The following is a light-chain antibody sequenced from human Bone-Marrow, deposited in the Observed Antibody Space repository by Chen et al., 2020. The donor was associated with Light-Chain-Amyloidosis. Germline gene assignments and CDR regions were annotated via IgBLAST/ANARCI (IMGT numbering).Light chain of an antibody. CDR1: DLPTKY. CDR2: RET. V-gene: IGLV3-25*03. J-gene: IGLJ2*01. CDR3: QAADSSGTYEVI. Sequence: SYELTQPPSVSVSPGQTARITCSGDDLPTKYAYWYQQKPGQAPVLVIHRETERPSGISERFSGSSSGTTCTLTISGVHAEDEADYHCQAADSSGTYEVIFGGGTKLTVL.